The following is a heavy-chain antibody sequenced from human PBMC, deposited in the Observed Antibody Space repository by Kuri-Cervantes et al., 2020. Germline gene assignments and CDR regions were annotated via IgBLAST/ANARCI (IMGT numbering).Heavy chain of an antibody. V-gene: IGHV4-30-2*01. CDR3: ARGGYSYGYYFDY. D-gene: IGHD5-18*01. CDR1: GGSISSGGYS. J-gene: IGHJ4*02. Sequence: SETLSLTCAVSGGSISSGGYSWSWIRQPPGKGLEWIGYIYHSGSTYYNPSLKSRVTLSVDRSKNQFSLKLSSVTAADTAVYYCARGGYSYGYYFDYWGQGTLVTVSS. CDR2: IYHSGST.